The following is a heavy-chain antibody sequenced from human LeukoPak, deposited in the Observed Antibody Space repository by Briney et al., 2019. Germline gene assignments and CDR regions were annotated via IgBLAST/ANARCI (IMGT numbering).Heavy chain of an antibody. V-gene: IGHV1-2*02. D-gene: IGHD2-2*01. CDR2: INPNSGGT. J-gene: IGHJ4*02. Sequence: ASVKVSCKASGYTFTGYYMHWVRQAPGQGLEWMGWINPNSGGTNYAQKFQGRVIMTRDTSISTAYMELSRLRSDDTAVYYCARGYCSSTSCGPDYWGQGTLVTVSS. CDR3: ARGYCSSTSCGPDY. CDR1: GYTFTGYY.